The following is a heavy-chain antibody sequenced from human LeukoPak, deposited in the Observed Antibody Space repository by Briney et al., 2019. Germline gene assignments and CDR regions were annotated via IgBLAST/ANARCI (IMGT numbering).Heavy chain of an antibody. D-gene: IGHD4/OR15-4a*01. V-gene: IGHV4-39*07. J-gene: IGHJ4*02. Sequence: PSETLSLTCTVSGGSISSSSYYWGWIRQPPGKGLEWIGSIYYSGSTYYNPSLKSRVTISVDTSKNQCSLKLSSVTAADTAVYYCARRAGAYSHPYDYWGQGTLVTVSS. CDR2: IYYSGST. CDR1: GGSISSSSYY. CDR3: ARRAGAYSHPYDY.